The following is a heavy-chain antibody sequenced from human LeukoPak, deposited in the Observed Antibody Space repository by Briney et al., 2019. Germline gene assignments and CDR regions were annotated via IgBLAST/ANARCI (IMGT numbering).Heavy chain of an antibody. V-gene: IGHV1-2*02. CDR3: ATSPRQTTVIRGGVYY. J-gene: IGHJ4*02. CDR1: GYTFTGYY. Sequence: ASVKVSCKASGYTFTGYYIHWVRQAPGQGLEWMGWINPANGGTKYAQKFQGRVTMTRDTSISTAYMELSRLRSDDTAVYYCATSPRQTTVIRGGVYYWGQGTLVTVSS. CDR2: INPANGGT. D-gene: IGHD4-11*01.